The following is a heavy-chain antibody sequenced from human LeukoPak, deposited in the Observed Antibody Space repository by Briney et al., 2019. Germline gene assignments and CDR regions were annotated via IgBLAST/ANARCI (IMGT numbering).Heavy chain of an antibody. J-gene: IGHJ4*02. CDR2: ISAYNGNT. CDR3: ARVGSGSYRNLEYYFDY. Sequence: ASVTVSCKASGYTFTSYGISWVRQAPGQGLEWMGWISAYNGNTNYAQKLQGRVTMTTDTSTSTAYMELRSLRSDDTAVYYCARVGSGSYRNLEYYFDYWGQGTLVTVSS. CDR1: GYTFTSYG. D-gene: IGHD1-26*01. V-gene: IGHV1-18*01.